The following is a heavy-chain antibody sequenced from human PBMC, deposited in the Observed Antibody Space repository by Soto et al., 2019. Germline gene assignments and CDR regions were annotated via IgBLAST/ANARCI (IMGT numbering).Heavy chain of an antibody. CDR2: IYTDGSST. J-gene: IGHJ3*02. CDR1: VFTFSSYW. Sequence: PGGSLRLSCASSVFTFSSYWMHWVRQVKGKGLVWVSTIYTDGSSTSYADSVKGRFIISRDNAKNTLFLQMHSLRAEDTAVYYCARAADFSLGDDALDIWGQGPMVTVXS. CDR3: ARAADFSLGDDALDI. V-gene: IGHV3-74*01. D-gene: IGHD3-10*01.